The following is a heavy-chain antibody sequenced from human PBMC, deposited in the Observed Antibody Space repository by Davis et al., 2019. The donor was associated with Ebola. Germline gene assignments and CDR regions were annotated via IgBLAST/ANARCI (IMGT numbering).Heavy chain of an antibody. CDR2: IYTSGST. J-gene: IGHJ6*02. CDR1: GGSISSGSYY. Sequence: PSETLSLTCTVSGGSISSGSYYWSWIRQPAGKGLEWIGHIYTSGSTNYNPSLKSRVTISVDTSKNQFSLKLSSVTAADTAVYYCARDYYYGMDVWGQGTTVTVSS. V-gene: IGHV4-61*09. CDR3: ARDYYYGMDV.